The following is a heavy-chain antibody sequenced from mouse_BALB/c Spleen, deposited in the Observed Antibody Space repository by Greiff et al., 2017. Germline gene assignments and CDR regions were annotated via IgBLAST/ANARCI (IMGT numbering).Heavy chain of an antibody. CDR2: IDPETGGT. D-gene: IGHD1-1*01. Sequence: VQLVESGAELVRPGASVTLSCKASGYTFTDYEMHWVKQTPVHGLEWIGAIDPETGGTAYNQKFKGKATLTADKSSSTAYMELRSLTSEDSAVYYCTREGVITTVDDYWGQGTTLTVSS. CDR1: GYTFTDYE. V-gene: IGHV1-15*01. J-gene: IGHJ2*01. CDR3: TREGVITTVDDY.